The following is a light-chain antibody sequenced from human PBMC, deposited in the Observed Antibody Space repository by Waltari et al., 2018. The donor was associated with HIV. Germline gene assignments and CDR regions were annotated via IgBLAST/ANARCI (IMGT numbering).Light chain of an antibody. Sequence: DIVMPPSPDSLALPLGDSATIHCKSSPSLLYTSNNKNCLAWYQQKPGQPPKLLIYWASTRESGVPDRFSGSESETDFTLTISGLQAEDVAVYYCQQLYSSPLTFGQGTSLEIK. CDR1: PSLLYTSNNKNC. CDR3: QQLYSSPLT. CDR2: WAS. V-gene: IGKV4-1*01. J-gene: IGKJ2*01.